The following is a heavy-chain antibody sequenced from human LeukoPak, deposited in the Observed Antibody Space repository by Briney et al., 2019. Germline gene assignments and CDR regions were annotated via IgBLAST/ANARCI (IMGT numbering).Heavy chain of an antibody. V-gene: IGHV1-69*04. Sequence: SSVQVSCKASGVTFSSYSITWVRQAPGQGLEWMGRIIPILGIASYAQKFQGRVTITADKSTSTAYMELSSLRSEDTAVYYCVREKVGDVCDYWGQGTLVTVSS. D-gene: IGHD1-26*01. CDR1: GVTFSSYS. CDR2: IIPILGIA. CDR3: VREKVGDVCDY. J-gene: IGHJ4*02.